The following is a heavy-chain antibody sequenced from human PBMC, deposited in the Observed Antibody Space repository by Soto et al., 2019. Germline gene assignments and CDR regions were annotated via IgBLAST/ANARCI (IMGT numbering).Heavy chain of an antibody. Sequence: PGGSLRLSCAASGFTVSSNYMSWVRQAPGKGLEWVSLISGGGSTNYADSVKGRFTISRDNSKNTLDLQMNNLRAEDTALYYCARHTRSSSNSCLDYWGQGTLVTVSS. CDR1: GFTVSSNY. CDR3: ARHTRSSSNSCLDY. J-gene: IGHJ4*02. CDR2: ISGGGST. V-gene: IGHV3-66*04. D-gene: IGHD2-2*01.